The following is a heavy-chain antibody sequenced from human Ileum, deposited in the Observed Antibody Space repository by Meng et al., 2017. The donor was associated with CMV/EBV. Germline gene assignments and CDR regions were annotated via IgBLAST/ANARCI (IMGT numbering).Heavy chain of an antibody. V-gene: IGHV4-30-4*08. D-gene: IGHD6-13*01. Sequence: QVQLQDSGPGLVKPSQTLSSTSPVFGGSISSGDYYWTWIRQPPGKGLEWIGYIYYSGTTYYNPSLKSRVSISVDTSRNQFSLQLSSVTAADTAVYYCARRSSGLFDYWGQGILVTVSS. CDR3: ARRSSGLFDY. CDR1: GGSISSGDYY. J-gene: IGHJ4*02. CDR2: IYYSGTT.